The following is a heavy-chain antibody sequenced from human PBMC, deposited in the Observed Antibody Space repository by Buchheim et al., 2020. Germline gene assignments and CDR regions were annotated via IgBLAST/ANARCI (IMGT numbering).Heavy chain of an antibody. V-gene: IGHV1-2*06. CDR3: ARDRVGPTDY. Sequence: QVQLVQSGAEVKRPGASVKVSCRTSGYSFIDYYIHWVRQAPGQGLEWMGRINPNSGATDYARQFRGRVTFTRDTSINTAYMEVTGLTFDDTALYYCARDRVGPTDYWGQG. CDR2: INPNSGAT. CDR1: GYSFIDYY. D-gene: IGHD1-26*01. J-gene: IGHJ4*02.